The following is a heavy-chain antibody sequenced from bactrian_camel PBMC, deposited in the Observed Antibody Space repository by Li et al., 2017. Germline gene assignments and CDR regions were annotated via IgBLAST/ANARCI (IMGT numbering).Heavy chain of an antibody. V-gene: IGHV3S54*01. CDR3: VQGVWWSTYGDIHRHQ. J-gene: IGHJ4*01. D-gene: IGHD4*01. Sequence: HVQLVESGGGSVNAGGSLTLSCAASGSGYISGTACMAWFRQAPGKEREGLAAIYLGNSATYYADSVKGRFTISRDNAKNTLYLQLDSLKTEDTAMYYCVQGVWWSTYGDIHRHQRGQGTQVTVS. CDR2: IYLGNSAT. CDR1: GSGYISGTAC.